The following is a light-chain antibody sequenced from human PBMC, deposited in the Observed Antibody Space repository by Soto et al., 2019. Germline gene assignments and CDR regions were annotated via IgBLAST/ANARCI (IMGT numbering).Light chain of an antibody. CDR1: QSIGVW. CDR3: QYYDNYSWT. Sequence: DIQLTQSPSTLSASVGDRVTITYRASQSIGVWLTWYQQKPGKPPKFLIYKTSTLESGVPSRFSGSGSGTEFTLTISSLQPDDFATYHCQYYDNYSWTFGQGTKVETK. J-gene: IGKJ1*01. CDR2: KTS. V-gene: IGKV1-5*03.